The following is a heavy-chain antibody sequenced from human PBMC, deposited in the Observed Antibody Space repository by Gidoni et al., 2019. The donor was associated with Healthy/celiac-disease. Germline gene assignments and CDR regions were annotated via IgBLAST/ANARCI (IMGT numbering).Heavy chain of an antibody. D-gene: IGHD3-22*01. CDR1: GFTFRSYG. Sequence: QVQLVESGGGVVQPGRSLRLSCAASGFTFRSYGMHWVRQAPGKGLEWVAVIWYDGSNKYYADSVKGRFTISRDNSKNTLYLQMNSLRAEDTAVYYCARGLYYDSSGYSIDYWGQGTLVTVSS. V-gene: IGHV3-33*01. CDR2: IWYDGSNK. CDR3: ARGLYYDSSGYSIDY. J-gene: IGHJ4*02.